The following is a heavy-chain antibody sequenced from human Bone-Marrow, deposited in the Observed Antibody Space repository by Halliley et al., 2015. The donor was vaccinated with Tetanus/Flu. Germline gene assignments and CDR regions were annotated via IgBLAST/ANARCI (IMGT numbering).Heavy chain of an antibody. V-gene: IGHV3-23*01. J-gene: IGHJ4*02. CDR2: ISDFGDKT. CDR3: AKYRFLEWVAVIFAS. Sequence: VSGISDFGDKTYNADSVKGRFTISRDNAKNTLYLQMTSLGVEDTAVYYCAKYRFLEWVAVIFASWGQGTQVTVSS. D-gene: IGHD3-3*01.